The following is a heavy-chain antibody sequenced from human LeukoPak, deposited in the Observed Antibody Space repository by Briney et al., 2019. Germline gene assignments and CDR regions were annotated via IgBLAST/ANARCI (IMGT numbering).Heavy chain of an antibody. J-gene: IGHJ3*02. Sequence: GGSLRLSCAASGFTFSSYAMHWVRQAPGKGLEWVAVISYDGSNKYYADSVKGRFTISRDNSKNTLYLQMNSLRAEDTAVYYCARANYYDTSRAFDIWGQGTMVTVSS. CDR1: GFTFSSYA. D-gene: IGHD3-22*01. V-gene: IGHV3-30-3*01. CDR3: ARANYYDTSRAFDI. CDR2: ISYDGSNK.